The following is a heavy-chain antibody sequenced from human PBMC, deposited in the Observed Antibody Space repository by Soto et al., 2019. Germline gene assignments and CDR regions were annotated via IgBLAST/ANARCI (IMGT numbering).Heavy chain of an antibody. V-gene: IGHV3-23*01. D-gene: IGHD2-15*01. CDR2: VSRGGST. J-gene: IGHJ4*02. CDR1: GFTFTSYA. CDR3: AKRRGAGGHFDY. Sequence: EVQLLESGGGLVQPEGSLRLSCAASGFTFTSYAMGWVRQPPGKGLECVSVVSRGGSTHYADSVTGRFIVSRDNSKNTVSLQMNSLRADDTAVYYCAKRRGAGGHFDYWGQGALVTVSS.